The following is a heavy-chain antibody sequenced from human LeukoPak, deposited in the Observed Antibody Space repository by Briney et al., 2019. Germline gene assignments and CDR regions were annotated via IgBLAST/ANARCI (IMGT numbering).Heavy chain of an antibody. D-gene: IGHD6-19*01. V-gene: IGHV3-23*01. Sequence: PGGSLRLSRAASGFTFSSYAMSWVRQAPGKGLEWVSAISGSGGSTYYADSVKGRFTISRDDSKNTLYLQMNSLRAEDTAVYYCAKDRSSGWYEIYYFDYWGQGTLVTVSS. CDR3: AKDRSSGWYEIYYFDY. CDR2: ISGSGGST. J-gene: IGHJ4*02. CDR1: GFTFSSYA.